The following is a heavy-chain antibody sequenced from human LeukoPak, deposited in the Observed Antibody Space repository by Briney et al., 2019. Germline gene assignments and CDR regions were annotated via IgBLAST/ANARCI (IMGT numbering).Heavy chain of an antibody. CDR2: ISSSSSYL. CDR1: GFTFSSYS. V-gene: IGHV3-21*01. CDR3: AREKANYYGSGSYYNYFDY. J-gene: IGHJ4*02. D-gene: IGHD3-10*01. Sequence: GGSLRLSCAASGFTFSSYSMNWFRQAPGKGLEWVSSISSSSSYLYYADSVKGRFTISRDNAKNSLYLQMNSLRAEDTAVYYCAREKANYYGSGSYYNYFDYWGQGTLVTVSS.